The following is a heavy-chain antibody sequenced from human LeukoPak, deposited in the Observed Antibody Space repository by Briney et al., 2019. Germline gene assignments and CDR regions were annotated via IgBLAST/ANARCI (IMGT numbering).Heavy chain of an antibody. J-gene: IGHJ4*02. CDR1: GFTFSSYA. Sequence: GGSLRLSCAASGFTFSSYAMHWVRQAPGKGLEWVAVISYDGSNKYYADSVKGRFTISRDNSKNTLYLQMNSLRAEDTAVYYCARDGQWLAPSDYWGQGTLVTVSS. D-gene: IGHD6-19*01. CDR3: ARDGQWLAPSDY. CDR2: ISYDGSNK. V-gene: IGHV3-30-3*01.